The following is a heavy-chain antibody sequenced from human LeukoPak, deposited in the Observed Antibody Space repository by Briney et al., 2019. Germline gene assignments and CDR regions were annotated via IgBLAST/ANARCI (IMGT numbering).Heavy chain of an antibody. J-gene: IGHJ4*02. V-gene: IGHV3-7*01. Sequence: GGSLRLSCAASGFTLSSYCMSWGCQAPGKGLEWVVNIKQAESVKSYPESVKRRITISRDKAKHSLSQHMNSLRAEDMAVYYCATVPSCSGGSCYWYYFDYWGQGSLVTVSS. D-gene: IGHD2-15*01. CDR1: GFTLSSYC. CDR3: ATVPSCSGGSCYWYYFDY. CDR2: IKQAESVK.